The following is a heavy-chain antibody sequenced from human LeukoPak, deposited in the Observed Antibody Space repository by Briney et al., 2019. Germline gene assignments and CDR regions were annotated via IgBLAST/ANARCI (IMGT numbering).Heavy chain of an antibody. Sequence: SETLSLTCAVYGGSFSGYYWSWIRQPPGKGLEWIGEINHSGSTNYNPSLKSRVTISVDTSKNQFSLRLSSVTAADTAVYYCARRRGYSSRIDYWGQGTLVTVSS. V-gene: IGHV4-34*01. CDR1: GGSFSGYY. D-gene: IGHD5-18*01. CDR3: ARRRGYSSRIDY. CDR2: INHSGST. J-gene: IGHJ4*02.